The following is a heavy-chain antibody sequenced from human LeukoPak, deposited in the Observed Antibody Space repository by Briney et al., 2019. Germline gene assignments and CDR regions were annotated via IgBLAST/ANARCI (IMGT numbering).Heavy chain of an antibody. CDR1: GDSITEYH. Sequence: SETLSLTCTVSGDSITEYHWSWIRQPPGKGLEWIGYIHYSGSTNYNPSLKSRVTMSVDTSKNQFSLKLSSVTAADTAVYYCARRSSGYYSNYLDYWGQGTLVTDSS. CDR3: ARRSSGYYSNYLDY. CDR2: IHYSGST. J-gene: IGHJ4*02. V-gene: IGHV4-59*08. D-gene: IGHD3-22*01.